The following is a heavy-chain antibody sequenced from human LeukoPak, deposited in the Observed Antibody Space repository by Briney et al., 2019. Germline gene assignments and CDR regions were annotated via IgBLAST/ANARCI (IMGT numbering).Heavy chain of an antibody. V-gene: IGHV1-3*01. D-gene: IGHD6-13*01. CDR3: ARPQGTSSWDFYKEYYFDY. CDR2: INAGNGNT. Sequence: ASVKVSCKASGYTFTSYAMHWVRQAPGQRLEWMGWINAGNGNTKYSQKSQGRVTITRDTSASTAYMELSSLRSEDTAVYYCARPQGTSSWDFYKEYYFDYWGQGTLVTVSS. J-gene: IGHJ4*02. CDR1: GYTFTSYA.